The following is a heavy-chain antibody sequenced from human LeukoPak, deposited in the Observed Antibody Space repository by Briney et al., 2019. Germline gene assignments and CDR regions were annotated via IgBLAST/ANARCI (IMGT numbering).Heavy chain of an antibody. CDR1: GFTFSSYW. CDR3: ARVSRYYGMDV. CDR2: IKQDGSEK. V-gene: IGHV3-7*01. Sequence: GGSLRLSCATSGFTFSSYWMSWVRQAPGKGLEWVANIKQDGSEKYYVDSVKGRFTISRDNAKNSLYLQMDSLRAEDTAVYYCARVSRYYGMDVWGQGTTVTVSS. J-gene: IGHJ6*02.